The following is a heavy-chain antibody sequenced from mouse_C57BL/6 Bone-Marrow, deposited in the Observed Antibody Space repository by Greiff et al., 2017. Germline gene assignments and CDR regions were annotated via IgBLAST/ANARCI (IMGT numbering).Heavy chain of an antibody. CDR3: AGGTTRDFDY. D-gene: IGHD1-1*01. V-gene: IGHV1-76*01. CDR1: GYTFTDYY. CDR2: IYPGSGNT. J-gene: IGHJ2*01. Sequence: VKLMESGAELVRPGASVKLSCKASGYTFTDYYINWVKQRPGQGLEWIARIYPGSGNTYYNEKFKGKATLTAEKSSSTAYMQLSSLTSEDSAVYFCAGGTTRDFDYWGQGTTLTVSS.